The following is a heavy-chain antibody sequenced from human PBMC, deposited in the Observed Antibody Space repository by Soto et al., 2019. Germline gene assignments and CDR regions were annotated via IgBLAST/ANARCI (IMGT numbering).Heavy chain of an antibody. D-gene: IGHD6-13*01. CDR1: GFTFSSYA. CDR3: AKDLMAAAGTVY. CDR2: ISYDGSNK. J-gene: IGHJ4*02. V-gene: IGHV3-30*18. Sequence: GGSLRLSCAASGFTFSSYAMSWVRQAPGKGLEWVAVISYDGSNKYYADSVKGRFTISRDNSKNTLYLQMNSLRAEDTAVYYCAKDLMAAAGTVYWGQGTLVTXSS.